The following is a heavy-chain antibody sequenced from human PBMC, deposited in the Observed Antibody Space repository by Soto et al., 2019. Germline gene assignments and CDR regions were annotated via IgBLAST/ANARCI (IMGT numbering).Heavy chain of an antibody. CDR2: IYYSGST. CDR1: GGSISSSSYY. CDR3: ASPKIAFYNWFDP. D-gene: IGHD3-3*02. J-gene: IGHJ5*02. Sequence: SETLSLTCTVSGGSISSSSYYWGWIRQPPGKGLEWIGSIYYSGSTYYNPSLKSRVAISVDTSKNQFSLKLSSVTAADTAVYYCASPKIAFYNWFDPWVQGTLVTVSS. V-gene: IGHV4-39*01.